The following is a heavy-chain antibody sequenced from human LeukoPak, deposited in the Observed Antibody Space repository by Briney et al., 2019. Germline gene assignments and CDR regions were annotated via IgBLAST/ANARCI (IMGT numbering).Heavy chain of an antibody. J-gene: IGHJ4*02. CDR2: ISYDGSNK. V-gene: IGHV3-30*04. CDR3: AKGESSSSSWSHFDY. Sequence: QPGRSLRLSCAASGFTFSSYAMHWVRQAPGKGLEWVAVISYDGSNKYYADSVKGRFTISRDNSKNTLYLQMNSLRAEDTAVYYCAKGESSSSSWSHFDYWGQGTLVTVSS. CDR1: GFTFSSYA. D-gene: IGHD6-6*01.